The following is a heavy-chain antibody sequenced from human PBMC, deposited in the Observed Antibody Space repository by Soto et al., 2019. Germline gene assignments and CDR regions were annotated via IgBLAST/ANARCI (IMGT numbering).Heavy chain of an antibody. J-gene: IGHJ5*02. D-gene: IGHD3-10*01. CDR3: ARGPLNYYGSGSYYNNWFDP. CDR1: GYTFTGYY. V-gene: IGHV1-2*04. Sequence: QVQLVQSGAEVKKPGASVKVSCKASGYTFTGYYMHWVRQAPGQGLEWMGWINPNSGGTNYAQKFQGWVTMTMDTSISTAYMELSRLRSDDTAVYYCARGPLNYYGSGSYYNNWFDPWGEGTLVTVSS. CDR2: INPNSGGT.